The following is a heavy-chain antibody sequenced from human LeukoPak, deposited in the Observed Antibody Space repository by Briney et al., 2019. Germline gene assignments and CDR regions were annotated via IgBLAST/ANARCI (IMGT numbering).Heavy chain of an antibody. J-gene: IGHJ4*02. CDR1: GFTFRSYA. D-gene: IGHD2-15*01. CDR3: AKYLGYCSDGSCYFVD. V-gene: IGHV3-23*01. CDR2: LSGSGGSP. Sequence: GESLRLSCAASGFTFRSYAMSWVRQAPGKGLECVSGLSGSGGSPYYADSVKGRFTISRDNSKNMLYLRMNSLRAEDTAVYYCAKYLGYCSDGSCYFVDWGQGTLVTVSS.